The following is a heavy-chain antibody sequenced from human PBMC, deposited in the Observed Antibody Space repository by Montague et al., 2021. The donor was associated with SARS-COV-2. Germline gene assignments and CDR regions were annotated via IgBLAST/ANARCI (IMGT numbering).Heavy chain of an antibody. CDR1: GDSIRSSGYY. Sequence: SETLSLTCSVSGDSIRSSGYYWGWIRQPPGKGLDWIGTVYYSGSTNYNPSLKSRVTMPVDTSKNQFSLELRSVTAADTAVYYCARLGFVELWLNLGWFDPWGQGTLVTVSP. CDR3: ARLGFVELWLNLGWFDP. D-gene: IGHD3-16*02. CDR2: VYYSGST. V-gene: IGHV4-39*01. J-gene: IGHJ5*02.